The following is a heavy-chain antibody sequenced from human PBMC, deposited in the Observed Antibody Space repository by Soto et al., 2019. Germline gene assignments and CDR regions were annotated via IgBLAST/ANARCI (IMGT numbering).Heavy chain of an antibody. J-gene: IGHJ3*02. CDR2: ISYDGSNK. CDR3: ARDEKWLRAFDI. D-gene: IGHD3-22*01. V-gene: IGHV3-30-3*01. CDR1: GFTFSSYA. Sequence: PGGSLRLSCAASGFTFSSYAMHWVRQAPGKGLEWVAVISYDGSNKYYADSVKGRFTISRDNSKNTLYLQMNSLRAEDTAVYYCARDEKWLRAFDIWGQGKMVTVSS.